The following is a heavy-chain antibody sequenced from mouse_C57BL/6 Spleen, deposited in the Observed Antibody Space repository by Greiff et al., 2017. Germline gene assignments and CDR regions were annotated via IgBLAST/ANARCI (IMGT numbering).Heavy chain of an antibody. CDR1: GYSFTSYY. V-gene: IGHV1-66*01. J-gene: IGHJ1*03. D-gene: IGHD2-1*01. CDR3: AGWGNYGNFDWYFDV. CDR2: IYPGSGNT. Sequence: QVQLQQSGPELVKPGASVKISCKASGYSFTSYYIHWVKQRPGQGLEWIGWIYPGSGNTKYNEKFKGKATLTADTSSSTAYMQLSSLTSEDSAVDYCAGWGNYGNFDWYFDVWGTGTTVTVSS.